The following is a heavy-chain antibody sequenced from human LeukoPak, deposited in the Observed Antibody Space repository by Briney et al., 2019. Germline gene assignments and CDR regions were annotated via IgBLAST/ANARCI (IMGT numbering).Heavy chain of an antibody. D-gene: IGHD2-2*01. CDR1: GGSISSFY. V-gene: IGHV4-59*12. CDR2: IYYTGST. CDR3: ARVKRKYQLLKPLHETPSHYFDY. Sequence: SETLSLTCTVSGGSISSFYWSWIRQPPGEGLEWIGYIYYTGSTNYNSSLKSRVTISVDTSKNQFSLNLSSVTAADTAMYYCARVKRKYQLLKPLHETPSHYFDYWGQGTLVTVSS. J-gene: IGHJ4*02.